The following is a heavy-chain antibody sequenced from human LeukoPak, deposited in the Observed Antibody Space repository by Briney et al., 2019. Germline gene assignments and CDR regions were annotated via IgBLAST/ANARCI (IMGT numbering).Heavy chain of an antibody. D-gene: IGHD3-10*01. Sequence: GGSLRLSCAASGFTFSNYAMHWVRPAPGKGLEWVALIWYDGSSKYYADSVKGRFDISRDNFKNTLYLQMSSLRAEDTALYYCARVSEVVRGLTRGYHYYGMDVWGQGTTVTVSS. CDR3: ARVSEVVRGLTRGYHYYGMDV. J-gene: IGHJ6*02. CDR2: IWYDGSSK. CDR1: GFTFSNYA. V-gene: IGHV3-33*08.